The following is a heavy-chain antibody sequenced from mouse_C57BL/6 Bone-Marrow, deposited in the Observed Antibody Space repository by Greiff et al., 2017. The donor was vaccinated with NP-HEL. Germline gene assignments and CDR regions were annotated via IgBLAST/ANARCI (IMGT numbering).Heavy chain of an antibody. CDR1: GFTIKDYY. V-gene: IGHV14-2*01. D-gene: IGHD2-4*01. J-gene: IGHJ1*03. CDR3: ASYYDYDGWYFDV. Sequence: EVQLQQSGAELVKPGASVKLSCTASGFTIKDYYMHWVKQRTEQGLEWIGRIDPEDGGTKYAPKFQGKATITADTSSNTAYLQLSSLTSEDTAVYYCASYYDYDGWYFDVWGTGTTVTVSS. CDR2: IDPEDGGT.